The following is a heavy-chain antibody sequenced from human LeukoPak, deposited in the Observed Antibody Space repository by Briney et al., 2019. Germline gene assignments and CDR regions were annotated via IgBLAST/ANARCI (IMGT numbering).Heavy chain of an antibody. J-gene: IGHJ4*02. CDR3: ATPFYYDSSLDY. Sequence: SETLSLTCTVSGGSISSYYWSWIRQPPGKGLEWIGYIYYSGSTNYNPSLKSRVTITVDTSKKRFSLKLSSVTAADTAVYYCATPFYYDSSLDYWGQGILVTVSS. CDR2: IYYSGST. D-gene: IGHD3-22*01. CDR1: GGSISSYY. V-gene: IGHV4-59*08.